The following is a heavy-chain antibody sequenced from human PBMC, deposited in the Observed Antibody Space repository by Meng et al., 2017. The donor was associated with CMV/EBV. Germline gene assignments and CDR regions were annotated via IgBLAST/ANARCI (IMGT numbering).Heavy chain of an antibody. CDR1: GSSFTSYL. CDR2: IYPGDSHT. V-gene: IGHV5-51*01. CDR3: ARRGDY. Sequence: SRYISWHGRGSSFTSYLIGWVRQMPGKGLEWIRFIYPGDSHTISSPSFQGHVTISADKSISTAYLQWSSLKASDTAMDYCARRGDYWGQGTLVTVSS. J-gene: IGHJ4*02.